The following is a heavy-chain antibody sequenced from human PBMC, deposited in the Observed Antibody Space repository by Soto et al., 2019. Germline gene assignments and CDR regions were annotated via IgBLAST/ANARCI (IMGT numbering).Heavy chain of an antibody. CDR2: MFYSGST. D-gene: IGHD5-12*01. J-gene: IGHJ4*02. Sequence: SETLSLTCTVSGASISSGRSYWSWIRQHPGKGLEWIGYMFYSGSTYYHPSLKSRVNISADTSKNQFSLRLTSVTPADTAVYYCARDNGYGHFDSWGQGTLVTVSS. CDR1: GASISSGRSY. CDR3: ARDNGYGHFDS. V-gene: IGHV4-31*03.